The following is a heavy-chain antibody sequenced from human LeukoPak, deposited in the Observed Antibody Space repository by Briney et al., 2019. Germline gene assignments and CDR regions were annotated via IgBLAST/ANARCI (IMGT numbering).Heavy chain of an antibody. CDR1: GYTFVSYV. D-gene: IGHD6-6*01. Sequence: ASVKVSCKASGYTFVSYVISWVRQAPGQGLELMGWINCYNGNTDYAQNFQGRVTMTADTSTSTVHMELRSLRFDDTALYYCARGIRQHSSSSAFDYRGQGTQVTVSS. V-gene: IGHV1-18*01. J-gene: IGHJ4*02. CDR2: INCYNGNT. CDR3: ARGIRQHSSSSAFDY.